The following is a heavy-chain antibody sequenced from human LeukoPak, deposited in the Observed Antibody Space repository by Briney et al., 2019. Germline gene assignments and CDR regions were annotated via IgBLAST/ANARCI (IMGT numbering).Heavy chain of an antibody. D-gene: IGHD5-12*01. V-gene: IGHV4-34*01. J-gene: IGHJ6*03. CDR2: INHSGST. CDR3: ARGYAAGYAYMDV. CDR1: GGSFSGYY. Sequence: SETLSLTCAVYGGSFSGYYWSWIRQPPGKGLEWIGEINHSGSTNYNPSLKSRVTISVDTSKNQFSLKLSSVTAADTAVYYCARGYAAGYAYMDVWGKGTTVTVSS.